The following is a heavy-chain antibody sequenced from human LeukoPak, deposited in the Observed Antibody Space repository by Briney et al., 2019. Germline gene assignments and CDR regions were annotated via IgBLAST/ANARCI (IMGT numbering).Heavy chain of an antibody. J-gene: IGHJ4*02. Sequence: PSETLSLTCTVSGGSISSSSYYWGWIRQPPGKGLEWIGSIYYSGSTYYNPSLKSRVTISVDTSKNQFSLKLSSVTAADTAVYYCARGLRNLRIAARGLASTPPFGYWGQGTLVTVSS. V-gene: IGHV4-39*01. CDR2: IYYSGST. D-gene: IGHD6-6*01. CDR1: GGSISSSSYY. CDR3: ARGLRNLRIAARGLASTPPFGY.